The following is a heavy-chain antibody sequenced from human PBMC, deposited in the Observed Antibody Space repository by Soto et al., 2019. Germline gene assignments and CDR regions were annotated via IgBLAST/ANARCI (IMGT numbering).Heavy chain of an antibody. Sequence: RASVKVSCKTSGYTFTAFYIHWVRQAPGQGLEWMGWISPTTGGTSHAQNFQGRVTMTRDTSIYTAYMELSGLTSDDTAVYFCARDLGVPSVPNPFDYWGQGTLVTVSS. CDR3: ARDLGVPSVPNPFDY. D-gene: IGHD2-2*01. J-gene: IGHJ4*02. CDR1: GYTFTAFY. CDR2: ISPTTGGT. V-gene: IGHV1-2*02.